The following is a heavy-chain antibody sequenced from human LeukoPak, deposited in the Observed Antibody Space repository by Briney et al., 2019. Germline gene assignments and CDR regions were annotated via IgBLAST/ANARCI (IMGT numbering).Heavy chain of an antibody. CDR2: ISYDGSNK. Sequence: GGSLRLSCAASGITFSSYAMHWVRQAPGKGLEWVAVISYDGSNKYYADSVKGRFTISRDNSKNTLYLQMNSLRAEDTAVYYCARDLSYSYRGLSGRFDPWGQGTLVTVSS. J-gene: IGHJ5*02. CDR1: GITFSSYA. V-gene: IGHV3-30*04. D-gene: IGHD1-26*01. CDR3: ARDLSYSYRGLSGRFDP.